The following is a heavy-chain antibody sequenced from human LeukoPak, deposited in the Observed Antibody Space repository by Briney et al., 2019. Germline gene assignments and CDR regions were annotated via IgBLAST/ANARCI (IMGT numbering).Heavy chain of an antibody. CDR2: IYYSGST. CDR3: ARDRSGAAANGVRFDAFDI. Sequence: SETLSLTCTVSGGSISSSSYYWGWIRQPPGKGLEWIGSIYYSGSTYYNPSLKSRVTISVDTSKNQFSLKLSSVTAADTAVYYCARDRSGAAANGVRFDAFDIWGQGTMVTVSS. V-gene: IGHV4-39*07. CDR1: GGSISSSSYY. D-gene: IGHD2-2*01. J-gene: IGHJ3*02.